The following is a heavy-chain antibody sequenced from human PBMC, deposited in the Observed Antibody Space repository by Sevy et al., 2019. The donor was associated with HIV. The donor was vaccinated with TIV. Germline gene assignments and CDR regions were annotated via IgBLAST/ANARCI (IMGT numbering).Heavy chain of an antibody. Sequence: GGSLRLSCAASGFAFHEYSMSWIRQAPGKGLEWVATLSFGCGKINYADSVKGRFTISRDNSTNSFYLQMDNLRVEDTALYYCAGEGCSRPHDYWGQGTRVTVSS. V-gene: IGHV3-23*01. J-gene: IGHJ4*02. CDR1: GFAFHEYS. D-gene: IGHD2-8*01. CDR2: LSFGCGKI. CDR3: AGEGCSRPHDY.